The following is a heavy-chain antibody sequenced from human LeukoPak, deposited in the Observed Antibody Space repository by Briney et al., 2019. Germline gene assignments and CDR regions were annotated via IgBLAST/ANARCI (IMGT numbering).Heavy chain of an antibody. CDR1: GGSNSSYY. D-gene: IGHD1-26*01. Sequence: SETLSLTCTVSGGSNSSYYWSWIRQPPGKGLEWIGYFYYSGSTNYNPSLKSRVTISVDTSKNQFSLKLSSVTAADTAVYYCARDRSYIWFDPWGQGTLVTVSS. CDR2: FYYSGST. CDR3: ARDRSYIWFDP. J-gene: IGHJ5*02. V-gene: IGHV4-59*01.